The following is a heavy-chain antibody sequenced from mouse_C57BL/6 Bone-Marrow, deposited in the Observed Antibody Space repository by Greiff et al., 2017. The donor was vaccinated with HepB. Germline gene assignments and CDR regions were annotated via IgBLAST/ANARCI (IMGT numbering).Heavy chain of an antibody. V-gene: IGHV5-4*01. J-gene: IGHJ2*01. CDR1: GFTFSSYA. Sequence: DVMLVESGGGLVKPGGSLKLSCAASGFTFSSYAMSWVRQTPEKRLEWVATISDGGSYTYYPDNVKGRFTISRDNAKNNLYLQMSHLKSEDTAMYYCAREGGAHVYYFDYWGQGTTLTVSS. CDR3: AREGGAHVYYFDY. CDR2: ISDGGSYT.